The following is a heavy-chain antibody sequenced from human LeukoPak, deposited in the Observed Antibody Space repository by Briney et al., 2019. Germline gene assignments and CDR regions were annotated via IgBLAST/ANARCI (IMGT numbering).Heavy chain of an antibody. CDR2: INPRGGST. CDR3: ARVVKGSGWGYYFDY. Sequence: ASVTVSCKASGYTFTSYYMHWVRQAPGQGLEWMGIINPRGGSTSYAQKFQGRVTMTRDTSTSTVYMELSSLRSEDTAVYYCARVVKGSGWGYYFDYWGQGTLVTVSS. J-gene: IGHJ4*02. V-gene: IGHV1-46*01. D-gene: IGHD6-19*01. CDR1: GYTFTSYY.